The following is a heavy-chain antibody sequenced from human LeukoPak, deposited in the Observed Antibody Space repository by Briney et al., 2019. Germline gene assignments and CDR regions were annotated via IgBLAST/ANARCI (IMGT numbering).Heavy chain of an antibody. Sequence: ASVKVSCKASGYSFTKYYLHWVRQAPGQGLEWMGWMNPNSGNTGYAQKFQGRVTITRNTSISTAYMELSSLRSEDTAVYYCARVSRQVVPAASWMEFDIWGQGTMVTVSS. CDR3: ARVSRQVVPAASWMEFDI. CDR1: GYSFTKYY. V-gene: IGHV1-8*03. CDR2: MNPNSGNT. J-gene: IGHJ3*02. D-gene: IGHD2-2*01.